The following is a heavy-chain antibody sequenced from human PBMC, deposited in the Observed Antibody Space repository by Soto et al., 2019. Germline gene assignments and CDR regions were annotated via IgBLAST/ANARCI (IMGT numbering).Heavy chain of an antibody. CDR2: INHSGST. V-gene: IGHV4-34*01. J-gene: IGHJ5*02. Sequence: SETLSLTCAVYGGSFSGYYWSWIRQPPGKGLEWIGEINHSGSTNYNPSLKSRVTISVDTSKNQFSLKLSSVTAADTAVYYCASRLIATTVTTIRFVPWGQGTLVIVSA. D-gene: IGHD4-17*01. CDR1: GGSFSGYY. CDR3: ASRLIATTVTTIRFVP.